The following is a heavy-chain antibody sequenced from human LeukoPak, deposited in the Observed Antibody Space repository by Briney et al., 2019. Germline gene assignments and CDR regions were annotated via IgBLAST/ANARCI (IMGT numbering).Heavy chain of an antibody. J-gene: IGHJ4*02. Sequence: SAETLSLTCAAYGGSFSGYYWSWIRQPPGKGLEWIGEINHSGSTNYNPSLKSRVTISVDTSKNQFSLKLSSVTAADTAVYYCARGRGTTVTIFDYWGQGTLVTVSS. CDR3: ARGRGTTVTIFDY. CDR2: INHSGST. V-gene: IGHV4-34*01. D-gene: IGHD4-17*01. CDR1: GGSFSGYY.